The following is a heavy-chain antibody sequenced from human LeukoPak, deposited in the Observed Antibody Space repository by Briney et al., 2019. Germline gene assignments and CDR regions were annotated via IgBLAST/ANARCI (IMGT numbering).Heavy chain of an antibody. D-gene: IGHD4-23*01. J-gene: IGHJ3*02. V-gene: IGHV3-30*18. Sequence: GRSLRLSGAASGFTFSSYGMHWVRQAPGKGLEWVAVISYDGSNKYYADSVKGRFTISGDNSKNTLYLQMNSLRAEDTAVYYCAKASDYGGNSGASFDAFDIWGQGTMVTVSS. CDR1: GFTFSSYG. CDR3: AKASDYGGNSGASFDAFDI. CDR2: ISYDGSNK.